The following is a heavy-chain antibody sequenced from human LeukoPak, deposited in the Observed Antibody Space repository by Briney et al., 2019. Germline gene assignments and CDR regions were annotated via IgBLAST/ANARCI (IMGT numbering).Heavy chain of an antibody. CDR2: IYYSGST. D-gene: IGHD4-17*01. J-gene: IGHJ4*02. Sequence: PSETLSLTCTVSCGSISSSDYYWTWIRQPPGKGLEWIGSIYYSGSTYYNPSLKSRVTISVDTSKNQFSLKLSPVTAADTAVYSCARPYGAAGLDWGQGTLVTVSS. CDR3: ARPYGAAGLD. CDR1: CGSISSSDYY. V-gene: IGHV4-39*01.